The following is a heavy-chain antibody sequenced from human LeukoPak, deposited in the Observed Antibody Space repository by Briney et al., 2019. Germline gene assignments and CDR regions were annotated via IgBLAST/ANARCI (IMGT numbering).Heavy chain of an antibody. CDR3: TSLPI. CDR2: IKQDGSEK. J-gene: IGHJ3*02. D-gene: IGHD3-10*01. V-gene: IGHV3-7*01. CDR1: GFTFSDYY. Sequence: GGSLRLSCAASGFTFSDYYMSWIRQAPGKGLEWVANIKQDGSEKYYVDSVKGRFTISRDNAKNSLYLQMNSLRAEDTAVYYCTSLPIWGQGTMVTVSS.